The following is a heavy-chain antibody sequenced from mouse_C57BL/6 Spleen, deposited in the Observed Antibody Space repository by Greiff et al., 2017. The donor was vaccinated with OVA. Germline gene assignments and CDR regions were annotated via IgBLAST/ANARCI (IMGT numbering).Heavy chain of an antibody. CDR2: ISDGGSYT. V-gene: IGHV5-4*01. Sequence: EVQLVESGGGLVKPGGSLKLSCAASGFTFSSYAMSWVRQTPEKRLEWVATISDGGSYTYYPDNVKGRFTISRDNAKNNLYLQMSHLKSEDTAMYYCARGTGCAYWGQGTLVTVSA. J-gene: IGHJ3*01. CDR3: ARGTGCAY. CDR1: GFTFSSYA. D-gene: IGHD4-1*01.